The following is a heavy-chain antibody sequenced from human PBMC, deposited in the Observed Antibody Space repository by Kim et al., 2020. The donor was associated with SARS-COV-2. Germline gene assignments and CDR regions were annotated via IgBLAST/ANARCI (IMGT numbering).Heavy chain of an antibody. D-gene: IGHD1-1*01. V-gene: IGHV3-7*03. Sequence: DVDSVKSRFTISRANAKNSLYLQMNALRAEDTAVYYCVICKGYPDSFAYWGQGTLVTVSS. J-gene: IGHJ4*02. CDR3: VICKGYPDSFAY.